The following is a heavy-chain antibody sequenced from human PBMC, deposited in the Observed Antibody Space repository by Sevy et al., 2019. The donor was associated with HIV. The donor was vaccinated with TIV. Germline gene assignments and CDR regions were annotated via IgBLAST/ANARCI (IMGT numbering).Heavy chain of an antibody. Sequence: GGSLRLSCAASGFNFGSYAMSWVRQAPGKGLEWVSAISGSGGSTHYADSVKGRFTISRDNSKNTLDLQMNSLRAEDTAIYYCAKDNHYDSRGYYYGMRPSEGAFDIWGQGTMVTVSS. D-gene: IGHD3-22*01. CDR1: GFNFGSYA. J-gene: IGHJ3*02. V-gene: IGHV3-23*01. CDR3: AKDNHYDSRGYYYGMRPSEGAFDI. CDR2: ISGSGGST.